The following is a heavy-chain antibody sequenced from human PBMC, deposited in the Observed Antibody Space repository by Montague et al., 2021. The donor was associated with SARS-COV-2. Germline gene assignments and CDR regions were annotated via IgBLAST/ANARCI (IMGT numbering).Heavy chain of an antibody. V-gene: IGHV4-39*07. CDR3: ARGNRIAVAGTDFDY. D-gene: IGHD6-19*01. J-gene: IGHJ4*02. CDR2: IYYSGST. CDR1: GGSISTSPYF. Sequence: SETLSLTCTVSGGSISTSPYFWGWIRQPPGKGLEWIGSIYYSGSTYYNPSLKSRVAISIDTSENQFSLKLSSVTAADTAVYYCARGNRIAVAGTDFDYWGQRTLFTVSS.